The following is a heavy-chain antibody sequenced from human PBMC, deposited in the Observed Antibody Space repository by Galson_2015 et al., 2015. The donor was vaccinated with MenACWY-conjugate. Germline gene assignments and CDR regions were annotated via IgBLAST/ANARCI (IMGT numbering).Heavy chain of an antibody. CDR2: IKKDGSEK. V-gene: IGHV3-7*03. CDR3: ARGPYSMVG. Sequence: SLRLSCAVSGFTFRNYWMTWVRQAPGKGLEWVASIKKDGSEKYYVDSVKGRFTISRDNTKSSMYLEMNSLRDEDTAVYYCARGPYSMVGSSQGTT. J-gene: IGHJ6*02. CDR1: GFTFRNYW.